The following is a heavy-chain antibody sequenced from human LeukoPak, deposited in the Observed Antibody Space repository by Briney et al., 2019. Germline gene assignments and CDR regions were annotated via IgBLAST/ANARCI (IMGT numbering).Heavy chain of an antibody. D-gene: IGHD2-15*01. J-gene: IGHJ6*02. CDR2: INPNSGGT. CDR1: GYTFTGYY. V-gene: IGHV1-2*02. CDR3: ARRAGYCRGGSCYQVDV. Sequence: ASVKVSCKASGYTFTGYYMHWVRQAPGQGLEWMGWINPNSGGTNYAQKFQGRVTMTRDTSISTAYMELSRLRSDDTAVYYCARRAGYCRGGSCYQVDVWGQGTTVTVSS.